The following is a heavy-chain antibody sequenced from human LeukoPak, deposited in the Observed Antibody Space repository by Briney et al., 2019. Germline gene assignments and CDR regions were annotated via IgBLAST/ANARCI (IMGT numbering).Heavy chain of an antibody. CDR1: GGSISSYY. CDR3: ARTRRIMITFGGVYYFDY. CDR2: IYYSGST. Sequence: PSETLSLTCTVSGGSISSYYWSWIRPPPGKGLEWIGYIYYSGSTNYNPSLKSRVTISVDTSKNQFSLKLSSVTAADTAVYYCARTRRIMITFGGVYYFDYWGQGTLVTVSS. D-gene: IGHD3-16*01. V-gene: IGHV4-59*01. J-gene: IGHJ4*02.